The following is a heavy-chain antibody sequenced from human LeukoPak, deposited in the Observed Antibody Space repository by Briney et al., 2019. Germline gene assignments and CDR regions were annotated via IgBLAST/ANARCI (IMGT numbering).Heavy chain of an antibody. V-gene: IGHV3-30*02. D-gene: IGHD6-19*01. CDR3: VKRIVVADKFDY. J-gene: IGHJ4*02. Sequence: GGSLRLSCAASGFTFSTFGMHWVRQAPGKGLEWVAFIRYDGGVQHYADSVKGRFTISRDNSKNTMYLQMDSLRAEDTAVYYCVKRIVVADKFDYWGQGTLVTVSS. CDR2: IRYDGGVQ. CDR1: GFTFSTFG.